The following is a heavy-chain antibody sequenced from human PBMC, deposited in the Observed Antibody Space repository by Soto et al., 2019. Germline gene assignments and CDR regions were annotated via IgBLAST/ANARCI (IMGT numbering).Heavy chain of an antibody. CDR3: ASAGRFGEWEGHWFDP. D-gene: IGHD3-10*01. CDR2: INPSGGST. Sequence: ASVKVSCKASGYTFTSYYMHWVRQAPGQGLEWMGIINPSGGSTSYAQKFQGRVTMTRDTSTSTVYMELSSLRSEDTAVYYCASAGRFGEWEGHWFDPWGQGTLVTVSS. J-gene: IGHJ5*02. V-gene: IGHV1-46*01. CDR1: GYTFTSYY.